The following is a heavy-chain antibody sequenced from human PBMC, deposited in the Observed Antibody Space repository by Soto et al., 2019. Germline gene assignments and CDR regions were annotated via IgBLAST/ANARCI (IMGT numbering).Heavy chain of an antibody. V-gene: IGHV6-1*01. J-gene: IGHJ6*02. CDR3: SRSDEDSDYCCYGMYV. CDR1: GDTVSSNSVA. CDR2: TYYRSRWYS. D-gene: IGHD2-15*01. Sequence: SQTLSLTCVGSGDTVSSNSVAWNWVRQSPSRGLEWLGRTYYRSRWYSDYAVSVRSRIDINADTSKNQVSLQLNSVTPEDTAVYDCSRSDEDSDYCCYGMYVWGQGTTVTVAS.